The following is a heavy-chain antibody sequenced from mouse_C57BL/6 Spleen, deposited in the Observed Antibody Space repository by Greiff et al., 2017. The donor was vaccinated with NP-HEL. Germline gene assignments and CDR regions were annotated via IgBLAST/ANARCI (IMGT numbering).Heavy chain of an antibody. V-gene: IGHV5-9*01. CDR2: ISGGGGNT. D-gene: IGHD1-1*01. CDR1: GFTFSSYT. CDR3: ARHPPITTVVPYWYFDV. J-gene: IGHJ1*03. Sequence: EVKLVESGGGLVKPGGSLKLSCAASGFTFSSYTMSWVRQTPEKRLEWVATISGGGGNTYYPDSVKGRFTISRDTAKNTLYLQMSSLRSEDTALYYCARHPPITTVVPYWYFDVWGTGTTVTVSS.